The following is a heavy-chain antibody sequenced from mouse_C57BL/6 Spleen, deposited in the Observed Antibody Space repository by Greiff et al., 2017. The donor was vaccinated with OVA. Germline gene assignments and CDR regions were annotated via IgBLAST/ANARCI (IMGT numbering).Heavy chain of an antibody. CDR3: ARGGALAGYFDV. V-gene: IGHV1-61*01. Sequence: VKLQQPGAELVRPGSSVKLSCKASGYTFTSYWMDWVKQRPGQGLEWIGNIYPSDSETHYNQKFKDKATLTVDKSSSTAYMQLSSLTSEDSAVYYCARGGALAGYFDVWGTGTTVTVSS. CDR1: GYTFTSYW. D-gene: IGHD1-1*01. J-gene: IGHJ1*03. CDR2: IYPSDSET.